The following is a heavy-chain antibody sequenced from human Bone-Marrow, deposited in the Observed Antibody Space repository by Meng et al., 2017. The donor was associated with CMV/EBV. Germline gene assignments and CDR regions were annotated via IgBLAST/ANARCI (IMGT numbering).Heavy chain of an antibody. J-gene: IGHJ4*02. D-gene: IGHD3-3*01. CDR2: IYPDDSDT. CDR3: ARLSLGTLFGVVIKNYFDY. V-gene: IGHV5-51*01. Sequence: GGSLRLSCKGSGYNFTNYWIAWVRQMPGKGLEWMGLIYPDDSDTRYSPSFQGQVTITADKSLNTAYLQWSSLKASDTAMYYCARLSLGTLFGVVIKNYFDYWGQGTLVTGSS. CDR1: GYNFTNYW.